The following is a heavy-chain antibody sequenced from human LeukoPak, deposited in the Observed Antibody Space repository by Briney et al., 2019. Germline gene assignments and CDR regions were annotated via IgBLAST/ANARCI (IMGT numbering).Heavy chain of an antibody. J-gene: IGHJ4*02. V-gene: IGHV3-23*01. Sequence: GGSLRLSCAASGFTFSSYAMSWVPQAPGKGLEWVSAISGSGGSTYYADSVKGRFTISRDNSKNTLYLQMNSLRAEDTAVYYCAKRRYDSSGYTPWGQGTLVTVSS. CDR3: AKRRYDSSGYTP. CDR2: ISGSGGST. D-gene: IGHD3-22*01. CDR1: GFTFSSYA.